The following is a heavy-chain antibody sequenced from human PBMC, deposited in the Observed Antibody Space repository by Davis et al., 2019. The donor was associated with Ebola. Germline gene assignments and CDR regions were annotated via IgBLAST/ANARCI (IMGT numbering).Heavy chain of an antibody. D-gene: IGHD3-3*01. V-gene: IGHV3-23*01. Sequence: GGSLRLSCAASGFTFSSYAMSWVRQAPGKGLEWVSGISGSGDNTYYAGSVKGRFALSRDNSKNTLYLQMNSLRDEDTAVYYCAKAPVRFLEWFTTDYWGKGTLVTVSS. J-gene: IGHJ4*02. CDR3: AKAPVRFLEWFTTDY. CDR2: ISGSGDNT. CDR1: GFTFSSYA.